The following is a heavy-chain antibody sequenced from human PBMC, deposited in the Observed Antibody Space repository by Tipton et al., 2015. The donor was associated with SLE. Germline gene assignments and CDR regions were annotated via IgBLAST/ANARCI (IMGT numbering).Heavy chain of an antibody. V-gene: IGHV4-59*01. CDR2: IDYSGYT. Sequence: TLSLTCTVSGGSSSTDYWSWIRQPPGKGLEWIGSIDYSGYTNYNPSLNSRVTMSLDTSKNKFSLKLSSVTAADTAVYYCARGDFWSFFDFWGPGILVTVSS. J-gene: IGHJ4*02. CDR1: GGSSSTDY. D-gene: IGHD3-3*01. CDR3: ARGDFWSFFDF.